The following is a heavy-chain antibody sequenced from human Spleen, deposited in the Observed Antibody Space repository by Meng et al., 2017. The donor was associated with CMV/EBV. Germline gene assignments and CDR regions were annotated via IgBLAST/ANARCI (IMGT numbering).Heavy chain of an antibody. V-gene: IGHV3-48*04. CDR3: ARDLVVEANLDY. J-gene: IGHJ4*02. Sequence: GESLKISCEASGFTFSFYDMHWVRQAPGKGLEWVSYISTSGSTIYYADSVKGRFTISRDNAKNSLYLQMNSLRAEDTAVYYCARDLVVEANLDYWGQGTLVTVSS. CDR2: ISTSGSTI. CDR1: GFTFSFYD. D-gene: IGHD2-15*01.